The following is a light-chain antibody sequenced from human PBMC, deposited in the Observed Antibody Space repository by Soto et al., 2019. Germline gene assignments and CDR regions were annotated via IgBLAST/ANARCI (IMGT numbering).Light chain of an antibody. CDR3: QQYGSSPRT. V-gene: IGKV3-20*01. CDR1: QSVSSSY. CDR2: GAS. Sequence: EIVLTQSPGTRSLSPGERATLSCRDSQSVSSSYLAWYQQKPGQAPRLLIYGASSRATGIPDRFSGSGSGTDFTLTISRLEPEDFAVYYCQQYGSSPRTFGQGTKVEIK. J-gene: IGKJ1*01.